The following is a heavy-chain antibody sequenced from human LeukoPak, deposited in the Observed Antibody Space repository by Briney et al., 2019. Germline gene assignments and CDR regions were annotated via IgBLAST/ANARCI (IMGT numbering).Heavy chain of an antibody. CDR2: IRSNGDTA. CDR3: AKGQELDDGVFDS. J-gene: IGHJ4*02. Sequence: GGSLRLSCAASGFTFSSIAMSCVRQAPGKGLEWVSTIRSNGDTAYNADSVKGRFTISRDKSRKTLYLQMNSLRVEDTAIYYCAKGQELDDGVFDSWGQGTLVTVSS. D-gene: IGHD1-1*01. V-gene: IGHV3-23*01. CDR1: GFTFSSIA.